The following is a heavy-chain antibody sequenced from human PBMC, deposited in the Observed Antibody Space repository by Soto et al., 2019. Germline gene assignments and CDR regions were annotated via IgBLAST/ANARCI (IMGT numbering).Heavy chain of an antibody. CDR2: INPNSGDT. CDR1: GYTLTGYF. J-gene: IGHJ6*02. Sequence: VQLVQSGAEVKSPGASVRVSCTTSGYTLTGYFIHWVRQAPGQGLEWMGWINPNSGDTSYSQKFQGWVTMARDTSISTAYMELSRLRSDDTAVYYCARATAYDFWSGYYRSYGLDVWGQGTTVTV. CDR3: ARATAYDFWSGYYRSYGLDV. V-gene: IGHV1-2*04. D-gene: IGHD3-3*01.